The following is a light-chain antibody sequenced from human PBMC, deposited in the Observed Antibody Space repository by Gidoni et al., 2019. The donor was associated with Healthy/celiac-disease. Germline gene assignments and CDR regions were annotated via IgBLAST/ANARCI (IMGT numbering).Light chain of an antibody. CDR1: QSVLYSSNNKNY. CDR2: WAS. Sequence: DIVMTQSPDSLAVSLGERATINCKSSQSVLYSSNNKNYLAWYQQKPGQPPKLLIYWASTRESGVPDRFSGSGSGTDFTLTISSLQAEDVAVYYCQQYYSTSDVTFGQGTKVEIK. V-gene: IGKV4-1*01. CDR3: QQYYSTSDVT. J-gene: IGKJ1*01.